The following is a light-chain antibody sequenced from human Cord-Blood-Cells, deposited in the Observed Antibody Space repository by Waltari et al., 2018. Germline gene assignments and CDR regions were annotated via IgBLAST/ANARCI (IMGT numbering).Light chain of an antibody. V-gene: IGLV2-11*01. CDR3: CSYAGSYTL. J-gene: IGLJ2*01. Sequence: QSALTQPRSVSGSPGQSVTISCTGTSSYVGGYNYVSGDQQHPGKAPKLMIDDVSKRPSGVPVRFSGSKSGNTASRTISGLQAEDEADYYCCSYAGSYTLFGGGTKLTVL. CDR2: DVS. CDR1: SSYVGGYNY.